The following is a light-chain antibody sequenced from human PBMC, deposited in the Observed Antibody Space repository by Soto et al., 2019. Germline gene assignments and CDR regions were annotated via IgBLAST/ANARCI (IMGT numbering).Light chain of an antibody. CDR3: SSYTTSNPWL. J-gene: IGLJ3*02. V-gene: IGLV2-14*01. Sequence: QSVLTQPASVSGSPGQSITISCTATTSDVGGFDSVSWYQQHPGTAPRVIIYEVSNRPSGVSYRFSGSKSANTASLTISGLQADDEADYYCSSYTTSNPWLFGGGIKLTVL. CDR2: EVS. CDR1: TSDVGGFDS.